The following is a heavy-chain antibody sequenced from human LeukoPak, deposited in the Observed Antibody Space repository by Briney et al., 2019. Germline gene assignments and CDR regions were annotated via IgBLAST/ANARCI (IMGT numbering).Heavy chain of an antibody. Sequence: GGSLRLSCAASGFTFSSYSMNWVRQAPGKGLEWVSYISSSSSTIYYADSVKGRFTISRDNAKNSVYLQMNSLRAEDTALYYCAKGRGFFEGACFDYWGRGTLVTVSS. J-gene: IGHJ4*02. CDR1: GFTFSSYS. V-gene: IGHV3-48*04. CDR2: ISSSSSTI. D-gene: IGHD3-3*01. CDR3: AKGRGFFEGACFDY.